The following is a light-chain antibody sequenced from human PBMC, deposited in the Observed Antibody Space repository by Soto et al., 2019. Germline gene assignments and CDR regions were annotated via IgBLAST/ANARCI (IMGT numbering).Light chain of an antibody. J-gene: IGKJ4*01. CDR3: QQRSNWPRLT. CDR1: QSISSY. Sequence: EIVLTQSPATLSLSPGERATLSCRASQSISSYLVWYQQKPGQPPRLLIYDTSNRATGIPARFSGSGSGTNFTLTISILEPEGFAVYYCQQRSNWPRLTFGGGTRVEIK. CDR2: DTS. V-gene: IGKV3-11*01.